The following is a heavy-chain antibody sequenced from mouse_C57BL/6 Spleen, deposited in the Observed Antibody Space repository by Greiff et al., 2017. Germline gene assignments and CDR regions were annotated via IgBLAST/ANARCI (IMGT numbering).Heavy chain of an antibody. CDR1: GYSITSGYY. J-gene: IGHJ4*01. CDR2: ISYDGSN. D-gene: IGHD3-1*01. CDR3: ARDRDSGAMDY. Sequence: ESGPGLVKPSQSLSLTCSVTGYSITSGYYWNWIRQFPGNKLEWMGYISYDGSNNYNPSLKNRISITRDTSKNQFFRKLNSVTTEDTATYYCARDRDSGAMDYWGQGTSVTVSS. V-gene: IGHV3-6*01.